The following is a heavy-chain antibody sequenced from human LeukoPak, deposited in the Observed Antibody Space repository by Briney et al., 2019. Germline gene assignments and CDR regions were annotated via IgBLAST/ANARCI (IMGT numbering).Heavy chain of an antibody. CDR1: GGSISSYY. J-gene: IGHJ5*02. CDR2: ISDSGST. CDR3: ARLSWPGRGSRFDP. Sequence: SETLSLTCTVSGGSISSYYWSWIRQPPGKGLEWIGYISDSGSTNSNPSLNSRATISVDTSKNQFSLQLNSVTAADAAMYYCARLSWPGRGSRFDPWGQGTLVTVSS. D-gene: IGHD3-16*01. V-gene: IGHV4-59*08.